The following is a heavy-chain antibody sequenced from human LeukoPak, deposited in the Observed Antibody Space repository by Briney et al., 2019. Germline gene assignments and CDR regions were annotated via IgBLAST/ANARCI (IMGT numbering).Heavy chain of an antibody. J-gene: IGHJ3*02. D-gene: IGHD2-8*01. CDR2: IHHSGKT. Sequence: PSETLSLTCAVSGGSIITDNWWSWVRQAPGKGLEWLGEIHHSGKTNYNPSLKSRVTISVDKSENQFSLKLTSVTAVDTAVYYCARQRGGQYEDGFDIWGQRTMVTVSS. V-gene: IGHV4-4*02. CDR1: GGSIITDNW. CDR3: ARQRGGQYEDGFDI.